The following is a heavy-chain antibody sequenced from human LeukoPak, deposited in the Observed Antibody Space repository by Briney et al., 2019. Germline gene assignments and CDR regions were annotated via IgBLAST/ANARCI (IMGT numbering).Heavy chain of an antibody. Sequence: GGSLRLSCAASGFTFSSYAMSWVRQAPGKGLEGVSAISGSGGSTYYADSVKGRFTISRDNSKTTLYLQMNSLRAEDTAVYYCAKGGMPYPVTYPQLPRLERIYAFDIWGQGTMVTVSS. D-gene: IGHD2-2*01. CDR1: GFTFSSYA. CDR2: ISGSGGST. V-gene: IGHV3-23*01. J-gene: IGHJ3*02. CDR3: AKGGMPYPVTYPQLPRLERIYAFDI.